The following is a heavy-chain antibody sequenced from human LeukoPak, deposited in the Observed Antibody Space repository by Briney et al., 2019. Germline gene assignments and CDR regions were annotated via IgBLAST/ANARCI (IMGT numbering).Heavy chain of an antibody. Sequence: ASVKVSCKASGGTFSSYAISWVRQAPGQGLEWMGWISAYNGNTNYAQKLQGRVTMTIDTSTSTAYMELRSLRSDDTAVYYCARDGVVVPAATNYYYYGMDVWGQGTTVTVSS. V-gene: IGHV1-18*01. J-gene: IGHJ6*02. CDR2: ISAYNGNT. CDR1: GGTFSSYA. CDR3: ARDGVVVPAATNYYYYGMDV. D-gene: IGHD2-2*01.